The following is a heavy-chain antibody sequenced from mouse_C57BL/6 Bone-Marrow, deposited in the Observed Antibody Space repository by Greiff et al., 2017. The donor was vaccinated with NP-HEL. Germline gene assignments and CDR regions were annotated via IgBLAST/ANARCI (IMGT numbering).Heavy chain of an antibody. D-gene: IGHD1-1*01. Sequence: QVQLQQSGAELARPGASVKLSCKASGYTFTSYGISWVKQRTGQGLEWIGGIYPRSGNTYYNEKFKGKATLTADKSSSTAYMELRSLTSEDSAVYFCARTDYYYGSSYRFAYWGQGTLVTVSA. J-gene: IGHJ3*01. V-gene: IGHV1-81*01. CDR2: IYPRSGNT. CDR3: ARTDYYYGSSYRFAY. CDR1: GYTFTSYG.